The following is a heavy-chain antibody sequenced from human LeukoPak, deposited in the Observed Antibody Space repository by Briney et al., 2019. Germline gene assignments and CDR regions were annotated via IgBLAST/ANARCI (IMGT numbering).Heavy chain of an antibody. CDR1: GYSFTSYW. CDR2: IYPGDSDT. Sequence: GESLKISCKGSGYSFTSYWIGWVRQMPGKGLEWMGIIYPGDSDTRYSPSFQGQVTISADKSISTAYLQWSSLKASDTAMYYCARAPLYCGGGSCYGDFDYWGQGTLVTVSS. CDR3: ARAPLYCGGGSCYGDFDY. D-gene: IGHD2-15*01. J-gene: IGHJ4*02. V-gene: IGHV5-51*01.